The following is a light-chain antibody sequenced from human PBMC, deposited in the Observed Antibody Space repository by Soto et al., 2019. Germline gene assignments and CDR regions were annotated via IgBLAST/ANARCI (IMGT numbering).Light chain of an antibody. Sequence: QSVLTQPPSASGTPGQRVTISCSGSSSNIGSNTVNWYQQLPGTAPKLLIYSNNQRPSGVPDRFSGSKSGTSASLAISGLQSEDEADYYCCSYTSTSTRVFGTGTKLTVL. CDR2: SNN. CDR1: SSNIGSNT. CDR3: CSYTSTSTRV. V-gene: IGLV1-44*01. J-gene: IGLJ1*01.